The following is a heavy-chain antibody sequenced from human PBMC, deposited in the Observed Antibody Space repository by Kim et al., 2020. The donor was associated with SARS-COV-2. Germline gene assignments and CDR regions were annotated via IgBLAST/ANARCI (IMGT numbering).Heavy chain of an antibody. J-gene: IGHJ4*02. V-gene: IGHV3-23*01. CDR2: ISGSGGST. D-gene: IGHD2-21*02. Sequence: GGSLRLSCAASGFTFSSYAMSWVRQAPGKGLEWVSAISGSGGSTYYADSVKGRFPISRDNSKNMLYLQMNSLRAEDTAVYYCAADPEAYCGGDCPLGVGWGQGTLVTGSS. CDR3: AADPEAYCGGDCPLGVG. CDR1: GFTFSSYA.